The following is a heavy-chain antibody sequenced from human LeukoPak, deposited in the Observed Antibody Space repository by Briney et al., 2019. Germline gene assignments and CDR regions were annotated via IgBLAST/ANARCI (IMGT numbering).Heavy chain of an antibody. J-gene: IGHJ4*02. CDR2: VRFDGSNE. CDR1: GFAFSNYG. Sequence: PGGSLRLSCTASGFAFSNYGMHWVRQAPGMGLKWVAFVRFDGSNEYYADSVKGRFTISKDNSKNTVYLQMSSLRVEDTAVYSCARESDFGYHSEGPRFWGLGILVTVSS. V-gene: IGHV3-30*02. D-gene: IGHD3/OR15-3a*01. CDR3: ARESDFGYHSEGPRF.